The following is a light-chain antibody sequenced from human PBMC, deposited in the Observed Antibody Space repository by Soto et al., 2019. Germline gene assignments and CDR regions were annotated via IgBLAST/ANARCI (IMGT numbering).Light chain of an antibody. CDR3: QQYGSSPRT. V-gene: IGKV3-20*01. J-gene: IGKJ1*01. CDR1: QSVSSTY. CDR2: GAS. Sequence: EIVLTQSPGTLSLSPGERATLSCRASQSVSSTYLAWYQQKPGQAPRLLISGASSRATGIPDMFSGSGCGTDFTLTISRLEPEDFAVYYCQQYGSSPRTFGQGTKVEIK.